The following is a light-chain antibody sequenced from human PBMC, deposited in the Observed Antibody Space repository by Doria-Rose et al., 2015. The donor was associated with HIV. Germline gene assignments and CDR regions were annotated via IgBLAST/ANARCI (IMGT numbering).Light chain of an antibody. CDR1: QSFSSTY. CDR3: HQYGTSWT. CDR2: DGS. Sequence: TQSPGTLSLSPGERATLSCRASQSFSSTYLAWYQQKPGQAPSLLIYDGSTRDTGIPDRFSASGSGTDFTLTINILEPEDFALYYCHQYGTSWTFGQGTKVEI. V-gene: IGKV3-20*01. J-gene: IGKJ1*01.